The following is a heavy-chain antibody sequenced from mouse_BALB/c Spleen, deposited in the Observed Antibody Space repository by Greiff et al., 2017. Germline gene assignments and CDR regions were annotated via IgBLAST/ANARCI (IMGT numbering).Heavy chain of an antibody. V-gene: IGHV1-9*01. CDR1: GYTFSSYW. CDR2: ILPGSGST. D-gene: IGHD1-2*01. CDR3: ARRLTTATCYFDY. J-gene: IGHJ2*01. Sequence: QVQLQQSGAELMKPGASVKISCKATGYTFSSYWIEWVKQRPGHGLEWIGEILPGSGSTNYNEKFKGKATFTADTSSNTAYMQLSSLTSEDSAVYYCARRLTTATCYFDYWGQGTTLTVSS.